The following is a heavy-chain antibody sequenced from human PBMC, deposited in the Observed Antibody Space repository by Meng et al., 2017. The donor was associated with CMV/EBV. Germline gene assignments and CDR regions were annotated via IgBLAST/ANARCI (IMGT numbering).Heavy chain of an antibody. CDR2: LKQDGSEK. J-gene: IGHJ4*02. Sequence: GESLKISCAASGFTFSSYAMSWVHQAPGKGLEWVANLKQDGSEKYYVDSVKGRFTISRDNAKNSLYLQMNSLRAEDTAVYYCARAGIQIFGVVSIDYWGQGTLVTVSS. D-gene: IGHD3-3*01. CDR3: ARAGIQIFGVVSIDY. V-gene: IGHV3-7*01. CDR1: GFTFSSYA.